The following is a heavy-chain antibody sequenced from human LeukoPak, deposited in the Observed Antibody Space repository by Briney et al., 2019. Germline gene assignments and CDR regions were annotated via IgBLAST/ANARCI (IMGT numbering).Heavy chain of an antibody. CDR3: ARVQGGWYYFDY. CDR2: ISGSGAT. CDR1: GFTFSTYA. J-gene: IGHJ4*02. Sequence: GGSLRLSCAASGFTFSTYAMSWVRQAPGKGLEWVSGISGSGATFYADSVMGRFTISRDNSKNTLYLQMNSLRAEDTAIYYCARVQGGWYYFDYWGQGTLVTVSS. V-gene: IGHV3-23*01. D-gene: IGHD2-15*01.